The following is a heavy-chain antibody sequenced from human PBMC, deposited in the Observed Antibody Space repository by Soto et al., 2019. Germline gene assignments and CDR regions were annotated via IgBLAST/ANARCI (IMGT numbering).Heavy chain of an antibody. D-gene: IGHD6-13*01. J-gene: IGHJ6*02. CDR1: GYTFTSYD. V-gene: IGHV1-8*01. CDR2: MNPNSGNT. Sequence: QVQLVQSGAEVKKLGASVKVSCKASGYTFTSYDINWVRQATGQGLEWTGWMNPNSGNTGYAQKFQGRVTMTRNTSISTAYMELSSLRSEDTAVYYCARRGYSSSWYYYYYYGMDVWGQGTTVTVSS. CDR3: ARRGYSSSWYYYYYYGMDV.